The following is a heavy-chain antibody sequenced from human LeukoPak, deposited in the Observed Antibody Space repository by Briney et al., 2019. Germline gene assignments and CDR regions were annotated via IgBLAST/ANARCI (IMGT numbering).Heavy chain of an antibody. D-gene: IGHD3-16*02. CDR1: GYTFTSYG. CDR3: ARVDLITFGGVIVRGFYFDY. CDR2: ISAYNGNT. V-gene: IGHV1-18*01. Sequence: ASVKVSCKASGYTFTSYGISWVRQAPGQGLEWMGWISAYNGNTNYAQNLQGRVTMTTDTSTSTAYMELRSLRSDDTAVYSCARVDLITFGGVIVRGFYFDYWGQGTLVTISS. J-gene: IGHJ4*02.